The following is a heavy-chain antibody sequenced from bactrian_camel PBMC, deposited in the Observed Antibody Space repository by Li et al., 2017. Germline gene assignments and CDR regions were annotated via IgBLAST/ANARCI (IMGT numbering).Heavy chain of an antibody. J-gene: IGHJ4*01. D-gene: IGHD5*01. CDR2: IYSDGTT. Sequence: QLVESGGGSVQAGGSLRLSCVASGFTFSIHGMSWVRQAPGKGLEWVSSIYSDGTTYYADSVKGRFTIYRDNAKNTVYLQMNSLESGDTALYYCSNPFPMTMGWHQLHYKYWGQGTQVTVS. V-gene: IGHV3S10*01. CDR3: SNPFPMTMGWHQLHYKY. CDR1: GFTFSIHG.